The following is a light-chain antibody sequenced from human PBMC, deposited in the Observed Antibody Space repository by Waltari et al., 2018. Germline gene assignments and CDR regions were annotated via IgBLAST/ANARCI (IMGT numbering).Light chain of an antibody. Sequence: QLVLTQSPSASASLGASVKLTCTLSSGHSTNIIAWLPQQPEKGPRFLMNVKRDGSPNKGGGIPDRFSGSSSGAERDLTISSLQSEDEADYYCQTGGHGTGVFGGGTRLTVL. J-gene: IGLJ2*01. CDR3: QTGGHGTGV. CDR1: SGHSTNI. V-gene: IGLV4-69*01. CDR2: VKRDGSP.